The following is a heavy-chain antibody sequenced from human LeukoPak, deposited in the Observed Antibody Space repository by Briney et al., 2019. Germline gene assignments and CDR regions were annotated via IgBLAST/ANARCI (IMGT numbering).Heavy chain of an antibody. V-gene: IGHV3-66*01. J-gene: IGHJ4*02. CDR2: LYSGGTT. Sequence: GGSLRLSCAASGFTVSGNYMSWVRQAPGKGLEWVSILYSGGTTHYAESVKGRFTISRDISKNTEYLQMNSLSAEDTAVYYCARGRRDFDYWGQGTLVTVSS. CDR3: ARGRRDFDY. CDR1: GFTVSGNY.